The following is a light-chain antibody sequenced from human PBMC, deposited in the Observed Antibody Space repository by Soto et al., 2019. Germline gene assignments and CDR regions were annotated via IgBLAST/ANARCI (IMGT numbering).Light chain of an antibody. CDR1: HSVGSN. V-gene: IGKV3-15*01. Sequence: IVMTQSPATLSVSPGERATLSCRASHSVGSNVAWYQQKPGQAPRLLIYVASTRATGIPARFSGSGSGTEFNLTISSLQSEDFATYYCQQYSTPPWTFGHGTKVDIK. CDR3: QQYSTPPWT. CDR2: VAS. J-gene: IGKJ1*01.